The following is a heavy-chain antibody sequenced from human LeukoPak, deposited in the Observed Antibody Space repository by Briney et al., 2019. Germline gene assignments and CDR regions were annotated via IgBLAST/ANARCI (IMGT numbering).Heavy chain of an antibody. CDR2: ISWGGGST. D-gene: IGHD5-24*01. V-gene: IGHV3-43*01. J-gene: IGHJ4*02. CDR3: AKDVGGDGYLFDY. Sequence: GGSLRLSCAASGFTFDDYTMHWVRQAPGKGLEWVSLISWGGGSTYYADSVKGRFTISRDNSKNSLYLQMNSLRTEDTALYYCAKDVGGDGYLFDYWGQGTLVTVSS. CDR1: GFTFDDYT.